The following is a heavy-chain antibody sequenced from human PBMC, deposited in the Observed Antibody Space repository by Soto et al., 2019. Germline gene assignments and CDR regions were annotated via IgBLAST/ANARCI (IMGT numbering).Heavy chain of an antibody. CDR2: IYYSGST. V-gene: IGHV4-39*01. CDR3: ARLSCSSTSCYVMFYYYYGMDV. D-gene: IGHD2-2*01. Sequence: SETLSLTCTVSGGSISSSSYYWGWIRQPPGKGLEWIGSIYYSGSTYYNPSLKSRVTISVDTSKNQFSLKLSSVTAADTAVYYCARLSCSSTSCYVMFYYYYGMDVWGQGTTVTVS. J-gene: IGHJ6*02. CDR1: GGSISSSSYY.